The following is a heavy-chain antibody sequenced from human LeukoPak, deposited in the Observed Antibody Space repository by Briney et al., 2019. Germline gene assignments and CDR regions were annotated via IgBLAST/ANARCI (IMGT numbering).Heavy chain of an antibody. D-gene: IGHD3-3*01. V-gene: IGHV4-31*03. J-gene: IGHJ4*02. CDR2: IYYSGST. CDR1: GGSISSGGYY. Sequence: PSETLSLTCTVSGGSISSGGYYWSWIRQHPGKGLEWIGYIYYSGSTYYNPSLKSRVTISVDTSKNQFSLKLSSVTAADTAVYYCARAGGFFSPFGYWGQGTLVTVSS. CDR3: ARAGGFFSPFGY.